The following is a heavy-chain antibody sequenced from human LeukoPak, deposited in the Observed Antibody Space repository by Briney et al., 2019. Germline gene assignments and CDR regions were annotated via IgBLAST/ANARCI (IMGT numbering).Heavy chain of an antibody. J-gene: IGHJ6*03. CDR3: TTVPNLPRWGDIYYYYMDV. Sequence: GGSLRLSCAASEFTFSNAWMSWVRQAPGKGLEWVGRIKCKTDGGTTDYAAPVKGRFAISRDDSKNTLYLQMNSLKTEDTAVYYCTTVPNLPRWGDIYYYYMDVWGKGTTVTVSS. CDR1: EFTFSNAW. D-gene: IGHD2-15*01. V-gene: IGHV3-15*01. CDR2: IKCKTDGGTT.